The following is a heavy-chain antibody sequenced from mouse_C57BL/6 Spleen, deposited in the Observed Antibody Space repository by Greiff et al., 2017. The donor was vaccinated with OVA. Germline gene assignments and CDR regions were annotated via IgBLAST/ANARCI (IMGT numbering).Heavy chain of an antibody. CDR2: IHPNSGST. D-gene: IGHD2-2*01. CDR1: GYTFTSYW. CDR3: ASLYYGYDGFAY. V-gene: IGHV1-64*01. J-gene: IGHJ3*01. Sequence: VQLQQPGAELVKPGASVKLSCKASGYTFTSYWIHWVKQRPGQGLEWIGMIHPNSGSTNYNEKFKSKATLTVDKSSSTAYMQLSSLTSEDSAVYYCASLYYGYDGFAYWGKGTLVTVSA.